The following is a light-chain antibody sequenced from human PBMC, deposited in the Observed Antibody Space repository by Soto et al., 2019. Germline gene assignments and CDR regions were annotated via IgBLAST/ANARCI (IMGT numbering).Light chain of an antibody. Sequence: EIVMTQSPATLAGSPGETVTLSCRASQSLSGNLAWYQQKPGQAPRLLIFRASTRATGVPARFSGRGSGTEFTLTISGLQSEDFAVYYCQRYSQWLPWTFGPGTKVDIK. CDR3: QRYSQWLPWT. CDR1: QSLSGN. V-gene: IGKV3-15*01. J-gene: IGKJ1*01. CDR2: RAS.